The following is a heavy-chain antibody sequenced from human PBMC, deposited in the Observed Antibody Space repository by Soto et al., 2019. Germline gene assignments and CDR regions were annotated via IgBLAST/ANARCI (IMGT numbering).Heavy chain of an antibody. CDR2: ISYDGSNK. CDR3: ARDIVATQYFDY. CDR1: GFTFSSYA. V-gene: IGHV3-30-3*01. Sequence: GGSLRLSCAASGFTFSSYAMHWVRQAPGKGLEWVAVISYDGSNKYYADSVKGRFTISRDNSKNTLYLQMNSLRAEDTAVYYCARDIVATQYFDYWGQGTLVTVSS. J-gene: IGHJ4*02. D-gene: IGHD5-12*01.